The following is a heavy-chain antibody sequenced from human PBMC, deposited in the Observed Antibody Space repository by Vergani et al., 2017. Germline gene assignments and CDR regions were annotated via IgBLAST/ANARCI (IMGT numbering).Heavy chain of an antibody. V-gene: IGHV2-5*01. J-gene: IGHJ3*02. CDR3: AHRPRRYYYDSSGYYSPGAFDI. Sequence: QITLKESGPTLVKPTQTLTLTCTFSGFSLSTSGVGVGWIRQPPGKALEWLALIYWNDDKRYSPSLKSRLTITKDTAKNQVVLTMTNMDPVDPATYYCAHRPRRYYYDSSGYYSPGAFDIWGQGTMVTVSS. CDR1: GFSLSTSGVG. CDR2: IYWNDDK. D-gene: IGHD3-22*01.